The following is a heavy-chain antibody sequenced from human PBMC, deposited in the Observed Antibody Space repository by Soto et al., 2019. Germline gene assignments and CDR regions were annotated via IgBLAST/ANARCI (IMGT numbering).Heavy chain of an antibody. CDR3: SRKILGATSRPNYWYFDL. D-gene: IGHD1-26*01. J-gene: IGHJ2*01. V-gene: IGHV3-23*01. Sequence: EVQLLESGGGLVQPGGSLRLSCAGSGFTFINYAMNWVRQAPGKGLEWVSSISGGGDATFFADSVRGRFTISRDNSKNTVTLQMNSLGGEDTAVYYCSRKILGATSRPNYWYFDLWGRGTLVTVSS. CDR2: ISGGGDAT. CDR1: GFTFINYA.